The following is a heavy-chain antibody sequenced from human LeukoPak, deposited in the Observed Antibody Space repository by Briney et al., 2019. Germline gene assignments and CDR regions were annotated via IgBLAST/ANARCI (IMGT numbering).Heavy chain of an antibody. Sequence: GGSLSCSCAASGFTFSTYGMNWVRQAPGKGLEWVSTIGISGSSTYYADSVRGRFTISRDNSKNTLYLQVSSLTAEDTAVYYCAKDFSTVDYYTYGTDVGGQASSVTVSS. CDR3: AKDFSTVDYYTYGTDV. J-gene: IGHJ6*02. D-gene: IGHD4-11*01. V-gene: IGHV3-23*01. CDR1: GFTFSTYG. CDR2: IGISGSST.